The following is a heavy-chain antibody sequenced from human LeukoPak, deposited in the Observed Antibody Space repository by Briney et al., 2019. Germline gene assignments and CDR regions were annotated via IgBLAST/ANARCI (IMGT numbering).Heavy chain of an antibody. CDR1: GVTFNNFW. D-gene: IGHD6-19*01. CDR2: IKQDGSEE. CDR3: AREGVEAVAGTRSFFYYMDV. V-gene: IGHV3-7*03. Sequence: GGSLRLSCAASGVTFNNFWMTWVRQAPGKGLEWVAHIKQDGSEEYYVDSVKGRFTISRDNAKNSLFLQMNSLRAEDTALYYCAREGVEAVAGTRSFFYYMDVWGKGTTVSVSS. J-gene: IGHJ6*03.